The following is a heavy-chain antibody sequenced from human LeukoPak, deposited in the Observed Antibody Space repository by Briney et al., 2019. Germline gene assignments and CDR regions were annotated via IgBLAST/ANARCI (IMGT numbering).Heavy chain of an antibody. Sequence: PSETLSLTCTVSGGSISSSSYYWGWIRQPPGKGLEWIGSIYYSGSTYYNPSLKSRVTISVDTSKNQFSLKLSSVTAADTAVYYCATGPEGVADLFDYWGQGTLVTVSS. CDR2: IYYSGST. J-gene: IGHJ4*02. CDR1: GGSISSSSYY. D-gene: IGHD6-19*01. CDR3: ATGPEGVADLFDY. V-gene: IGHV4-39*01.